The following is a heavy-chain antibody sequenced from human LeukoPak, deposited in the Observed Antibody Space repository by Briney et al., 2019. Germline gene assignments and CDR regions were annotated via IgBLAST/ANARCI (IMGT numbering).Heavy chain of an antibody. CDR3: ARGRRIRLWARGGGYYYGMDV. J-gene: IGHJ6*02. Sequence: ASVKVSCKASGYTFTSYGISWVRQAPGXXXXXXGXMNPNSGNTSYAQNFQGRVTMTRNTSISTAYMELSSLRSEDTAVYYCARGRRIRLWARGGGYYYGMDVWGQGTTVTVSS. CDR2: MNPNSGNT. CDR1: GYTFTSYG. D-gene: IGHD5-18*01. V-gene: IGHV1-8*02.